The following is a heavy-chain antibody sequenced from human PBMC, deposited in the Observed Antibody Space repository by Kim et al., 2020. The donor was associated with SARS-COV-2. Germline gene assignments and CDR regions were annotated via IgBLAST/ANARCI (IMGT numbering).Heavy chain of an antibody. CDR3: ARLYLGYCSSTSCYPVSQGMDV. CDR1: GYSFTSYW. CDR2: IYPGDSDT. J-gene: IGHJ6*02. D-gene: IGHD2-2*01. V-gene: IGHV5-51*01. Sequence: GESLKISCKGSGYSFTSYWIGWVRQMPGKGLEWMGIIYPGDSDTRYSPSFQGQVTISADKSISTAYLQWSSLKASDTAMYYCARLYLGYCSSTSCYPVSQGMDVWGQGTTVTVSS.